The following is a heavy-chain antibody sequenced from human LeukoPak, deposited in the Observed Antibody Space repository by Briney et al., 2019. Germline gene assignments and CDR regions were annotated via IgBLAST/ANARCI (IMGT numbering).Heavy chain of an antibody. CDR3: ARGFDIFNY. J-gene: IGHJ4*02. CDR2: INSDGSST. D-gene: IGHD3-9*01. Sequence: PGGSLRLSCAVSGFAFSSYGMHWVRQAPGKGLVWVSRINSDGSSTSYADSVKGRFTISRDNAKNTLYLQMNSLRAEDTAVYYCARGFDIFNYWGQGTLVTVSS. CDR1: GFAFSSYG. V-gene: IGHV3-74*01.